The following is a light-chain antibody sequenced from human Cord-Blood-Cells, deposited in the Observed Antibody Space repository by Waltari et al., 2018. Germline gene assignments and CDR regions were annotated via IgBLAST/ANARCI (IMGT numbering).Light chain of an antibody. CDR3: QQYGSSPWT. J-gene: IGKJ1*01. CDR2: GAS. Sequence: EIVLTQSPGTLSLSPGERATLSCRASQSVSSSYLAWYQQKPGQAPRRLIYGASSRATGIPDRFSGSGSGTDVTLTISRLEPEDVSVYYCQQYGSSPWTFGQGTKVEIK. CDR1: QSVSSSY. V-gene: IGKV3-20*01.